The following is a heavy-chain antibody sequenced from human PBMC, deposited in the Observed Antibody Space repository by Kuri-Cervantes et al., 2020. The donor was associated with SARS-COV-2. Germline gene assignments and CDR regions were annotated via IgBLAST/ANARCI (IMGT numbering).Heavy chain of an antibody. Sequence: GGSLRLSCAASGFTFDDYTMHWARQAPGKGLEWVSLISWDGGSTYYADSVKGRFTISRDNSKNSLYLQMNSLRTEDTALYYCAKDMAYSGYDYHLDYWGQGTLVTVSS. V-gene: IGHV3-43*01. CDR1: GFTFDDYT. CDR3: AKDMAYSGYDYHLDY. J-gene: IGHJ4*02. D-gene: IGHD5-12*01. CDR2: ISWDGGST.